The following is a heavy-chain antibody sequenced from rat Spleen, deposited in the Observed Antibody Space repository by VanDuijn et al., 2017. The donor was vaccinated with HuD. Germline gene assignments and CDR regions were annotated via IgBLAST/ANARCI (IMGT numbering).Heavy chain of an antibody. J-gene: IGHJ2*01. CDR3: ASGIHDF. Sequence: QVQLKESGPGLVQPSQTLSLTCTVSGFSLTSYTVSWVRQPPGKGLEWIAAISSGGSTDYNSALKSRLSITRDTSKSQVFLKMSSLQIEDTAMYFCASGIHDFWGQGVMVTVSS. D-gene: IGHD1-4*01. CDR2: ISSGGST. V-gene: IGHV2-6*01. CDR1: GFSLTSYT.